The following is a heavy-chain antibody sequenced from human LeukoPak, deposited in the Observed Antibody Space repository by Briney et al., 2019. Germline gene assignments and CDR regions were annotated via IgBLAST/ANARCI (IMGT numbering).Heavy chain of an antibody. D-gene: IGHD3-22*01. CDR1: GFTFSSYW. J-gene: IGHJ4*02. V-gene: IGHV3-7*01. Sequence: GGSLRLSCAASGFTFSSYWMSWVRQAPGKGLEWVANIKQDGSEKYYVDSVKGRFTISRDNAKNSLYLQMNSLRAEDTAVYYCAREIHYYDSYYFDYWGQGTLVTVSS. CDR2: IKQDGSEK. CDR3: AREIHYYDSYYFDY.